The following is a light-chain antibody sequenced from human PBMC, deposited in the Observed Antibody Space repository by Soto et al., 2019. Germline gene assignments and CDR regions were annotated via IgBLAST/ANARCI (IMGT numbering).Light chain of an antibody. J-gene: IGKJ1*01. CDR2: GAS. CDR1: QSVSSN. Sequence: EIVMTQSPATLSVSPGERATLSCRASQSVSSNLAWYQQKPGQAPRLLIYGASTRATGIPARFSGSGSGTEFTLTIRTLHSEGFAVYYCQQYNTWRTFGQGTKVEIK. CDR3: QQYNTWRT. V-gene: IGKV3-15*01.